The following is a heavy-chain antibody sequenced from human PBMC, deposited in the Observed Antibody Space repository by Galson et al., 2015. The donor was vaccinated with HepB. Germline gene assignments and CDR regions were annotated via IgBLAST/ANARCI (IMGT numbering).Heavy chain of an antibody. CDR1: GFTFSNYR. CDR2: INTDGGSI. Sequence: SLRLSCAASGFTFSNYRMHWVRQAPGKGLVWVSRINTDGGSINYADSVKGRFTVSRDNAENTLHLQMSSLRTEDTAVYYCGRGYYGSGSPPGFEYWGQGTLVTVSS. CDR3: GRGYYGSGSPPGFEY. V-gene: IGHV3-74*01. D-gene: IGHD3-10*01. J-gene: IGHJ4*02.